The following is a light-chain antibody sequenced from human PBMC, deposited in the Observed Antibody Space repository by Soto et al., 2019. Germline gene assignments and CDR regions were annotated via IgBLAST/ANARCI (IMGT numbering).Light chain of an antibody. Sequence: PGTLSLSPGERGTLSCRASQNLGTLYLAWFQQKSGQAPRLLIYSASRRATGIPDRFTGSGSGTDFTLTINRVEPEDSAVYFCQQYAGSPRTFGQGTKVDIK. J-gene: IGKJ1*01. CDR3: QQYAGSPRT. CDR2: SAS. CDR1: QNLGTLY. V-gene: IGKV3-20*01.